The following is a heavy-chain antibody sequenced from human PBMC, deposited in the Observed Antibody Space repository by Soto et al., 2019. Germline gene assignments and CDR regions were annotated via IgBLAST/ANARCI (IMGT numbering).Heavy chain of an antibody. D-gene: IGHD2-8*01. V-gene: IGHV1-69*06. Sequence: QVQLVQSGAEVKKPGSSVKVSCKASGGTFSSYAISWVRQAPGQGLEWMGGIIPIFGTANYAQKFQGRVTITADKSTSTAYMELSSLRSEDTAVYYCAREGVERYCTNGVCPTYGMAVWGQGTTVTVSS. CDR3: AREGVERYCTNGVCPTYGMAV. CDR2: IIPIFGTA. J-gene: IGHJ6*02. CDR1: GGTFSSYA.